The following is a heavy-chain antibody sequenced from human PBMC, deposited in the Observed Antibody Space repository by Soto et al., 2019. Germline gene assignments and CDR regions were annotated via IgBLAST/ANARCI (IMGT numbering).Heavy chain of an antibody. Sequence: QVQLVQSGAEAKQSGASVKVSCKASGYDFTAYDINWVRQASGQGLEWMGWMNPINGATGTARRFQGRVSLRWNTATGTAYLELTSLRSDDTAVYYCGRGPSPRAPAGGTPYYYAMDVWGQGTTVTVSS. CDR1: GYDFTAYD. CDR2: MNPINGAT. J-gene: IGHJ6*02. V-gene: IGHV1-8*02. D-gene: IGHD6-13*01. CDR3: GRGPSPRAPAGGTPYYYAMDV.